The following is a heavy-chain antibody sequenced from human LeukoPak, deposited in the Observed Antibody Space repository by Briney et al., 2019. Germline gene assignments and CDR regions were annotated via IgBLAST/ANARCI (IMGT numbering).Heavy chain of an antibody. V-gene: IGHV4-59*12. Sequence: SETLSLTCSVSGGSISIYYWSWVRQPPGKGLEWIGYIYNSGSTNYNPSLKSRVTISVDRSKNQFSLKLSSVTAADTAVYYCARNLATRGYGMDVWGQGTTVTVSS. CDR3: ARNLATRGYGMDV. D-gene: IGHD5-12*01. CDR1: GGSISIYY. J-gene: IGHJ6*02. CDR2: IYNSGST.